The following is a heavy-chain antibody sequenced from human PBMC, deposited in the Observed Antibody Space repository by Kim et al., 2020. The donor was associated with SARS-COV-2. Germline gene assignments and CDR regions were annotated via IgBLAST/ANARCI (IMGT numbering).Heavy chain of an antibody. J-gene: IGHJ4*02. D-gene: IGHD1-1*01. Sequence: GGSLRLSCVASGFTFSSYGMHWVRQAPGKGLEWVAVIWYHDGSDKYYADSVKGRFTVSRDNSKSTLYLQMNTLRVEDTAVYYCAREVGNRNEFDYWGQGT. CDR3: AREVGNRNEFDY. V-gene: IGHV3-33*01. CDR2: IWYHDGSDK. CDR1: GFTFSSYG.